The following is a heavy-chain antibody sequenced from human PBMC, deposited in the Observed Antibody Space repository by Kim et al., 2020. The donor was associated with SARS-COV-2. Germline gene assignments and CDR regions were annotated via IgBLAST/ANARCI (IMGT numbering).Heavy chain of an antibody. V-gene: IGHV1-18*01. CDR2: ISAYNGNT. D-gene: IGHD3-10*01. Sequence: ASVKVSCKASGYTFTSYGISWVRQAPGQGLEWMGWISAYNGNTNYAQKLQGRVTMTTDTSTSTAYMELRSLRSDDTAVYYCARDWYYGSGSYYILGDYWGQGTLVTVSS. J-gene: IGHJ4*02. CDR1: GYTFTSYG. CDR3: ARDWYYGSGSYYILGDY.